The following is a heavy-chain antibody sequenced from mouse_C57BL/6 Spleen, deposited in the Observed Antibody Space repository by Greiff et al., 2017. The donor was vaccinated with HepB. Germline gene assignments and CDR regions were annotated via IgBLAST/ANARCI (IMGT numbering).Heavy chain of an antibody. CDR2: ISDGGSYT. J-gene: IGHJ1*03. V-gene: IGHV5-4*01. CDR3: ARDGVPWGYFDV. CDR1: GFTFSSYA. Sequence: EVQGVESGGGLVKPGGSLKLSCAASGFTFSSYAMSWVRQTPEKRLEWVATISDGGSYTYYPDNVKGRFTISRDNAKNNLYLQMSHLKSEDTAMYYCARDGVPWGYFDVWGTGTTVTV.